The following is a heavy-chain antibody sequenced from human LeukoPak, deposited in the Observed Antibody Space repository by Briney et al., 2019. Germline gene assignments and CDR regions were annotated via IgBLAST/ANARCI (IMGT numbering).Heavy chain of an antibody. D-gene: IGHD2-21*01. Sequence: PGGSLRVSCVASGLSIRNHYMNWVRQAPGKGLEWVSIIHNGGNTYYADSVKGRFTVSRDDSKNTLYLQMNSLRVEDTAVYYCARDSYSTYWGQGTLVTVSS. V-gene: IGHV3-66*01. CDR2: IHNGGNT. CDR3: ARDSYSTY. CDR1: GLSIRNHY. J-gene: IGHJ4*02.